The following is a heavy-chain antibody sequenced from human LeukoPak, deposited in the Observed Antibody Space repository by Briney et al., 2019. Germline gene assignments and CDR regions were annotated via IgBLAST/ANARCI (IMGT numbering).Heavy chain of an antibody. Sequence: PGGSLRLSCAASGFTFSSYEMNWVRQAPGKGLEWVSYISSSGSTIYYEDSVKGRFTISRDNAKNSLYLQMNSLRAEDTAVYYCARGANYYDSSFMDAWGQGTTVTVSS. V-gene: IGHV3-48*03. J-gene: IGHJ6*02. CDR3: ARGANYYDSSFMDA. CDR2: ISSSGSTI. D-gene: IGHD3-22*01. CDR1: GFTFSSYE.